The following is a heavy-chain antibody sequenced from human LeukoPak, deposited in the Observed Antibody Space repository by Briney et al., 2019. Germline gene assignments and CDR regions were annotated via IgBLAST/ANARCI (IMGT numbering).Heavy chain of an antibody. Sequence: PSETLSLTCAVSGGSISSSNWWSWVRQPPGKGLEWIGEIYHSGGTNYNPSLKSRVTISVDKSKNQFSLKLSSVTAADTAVYYCAREYYYGSGSEDYWGQGTLVTVSS. CDR3: AREYYYGSGSEDY. CDR2: IYHSGGT. D-gene: IGHD3-10*01. J-gene: IGHJ4*02. CDR1: GGSISSSNW. V-gene: IGHV4-4*02.